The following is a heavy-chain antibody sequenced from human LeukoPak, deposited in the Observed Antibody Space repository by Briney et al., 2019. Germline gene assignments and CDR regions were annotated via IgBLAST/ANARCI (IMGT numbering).Heavy chain of an antibody. V-gene: IGHV3-73*01. CDR2: IRTKSNNYAT. D-gene: IGHD3-22*01. J-gene: IGHJ4*02. CDR1: GFTFSGSA. Sequence: PGGSLRLSCAASGFTFSGSAMHWVRQASGKGLECVGRIRTKSNNYATTYGASVKGRFTISRDDSKNTAYLQMNSLKTEDTAVYYCANYDNSGNYYVNCWGQGTLVTVSS. CDR3: ANYDNSGNYYVNC.